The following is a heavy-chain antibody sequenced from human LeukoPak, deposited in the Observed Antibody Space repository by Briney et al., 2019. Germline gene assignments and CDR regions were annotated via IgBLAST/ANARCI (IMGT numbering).Heavy chain of an antibody. CDR1: GFTFSNYW. CDR3: ARDRQIAY. V-gene: IGHV3-7*01. J-gene: IGHJ4*02. Sequence: AGSLTLSCAASGFTFSNYWLSCVRQAPGQVLEWVANIKQDGSEKHYVDSVKGRFTIYRDNAKNSLYLQMNRLRAEDTAVYYCARDRQIAYWGQGTLVTVSS. CDR2: IKQDGSEK.